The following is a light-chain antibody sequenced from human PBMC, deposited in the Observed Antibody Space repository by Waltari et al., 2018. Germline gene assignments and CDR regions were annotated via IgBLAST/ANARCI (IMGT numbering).Light chain of an antibody. CDR3: QQYNTYPWT. CDR1: PSISSW. CDR2: DAS. J-gene: IGKJ1*01. Sequence: DIQMTQSPSTVSASVGDRFTITCRASPSISSWLAWYQQKPGKAPKLLIYDASSLESGVPSRFSGSGSGTEFTLTISSLQPDDFAAYYCQQYNTYPWTFGQGTKVEIK. V-gene: IGKV1-5*01.